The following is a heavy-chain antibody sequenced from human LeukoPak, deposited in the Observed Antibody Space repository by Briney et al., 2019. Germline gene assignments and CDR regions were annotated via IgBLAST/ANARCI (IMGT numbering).Heavy chain of an antibody. V-gene: IGHV3-21*01. J-gene: IGHJ3*02. CDR3: ARDPSGTYYPRVSGALDI. CDR1: GFTFSSYS. Sequence: GGSLRLSCAASGFTFSSYSMNWVRQAPGKGLEWVSSISSISSYIYYADSVKGRFTVSGDNAKNSLYLQMDSLRAEDTAVYYCARDPSGTYYPRVSGALDIWGQGTMVTVSS. D-gene: IGHD1-26*01. CDR2: ISSISSYI.